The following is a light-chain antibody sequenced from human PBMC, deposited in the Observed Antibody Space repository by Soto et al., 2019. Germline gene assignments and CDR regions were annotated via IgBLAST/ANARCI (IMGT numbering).Light chain of an antibody. Sequence: QSALTQPASVSGSPGQSITISCTGTSSDVGGYNYVSWYQHHPGKAPKLMIYDVSNRPSGVPNRFSGSKSGHTASLTISGLQADDEADYYCSSYTSNTAPVFGGGTKLTVL. CDR1: SSDVGGYNY. V-gene: IGLV2-14*03. CDR2: DVS. CDR3: SSYTSNTAPV. J-gene: IGLJ3*02.